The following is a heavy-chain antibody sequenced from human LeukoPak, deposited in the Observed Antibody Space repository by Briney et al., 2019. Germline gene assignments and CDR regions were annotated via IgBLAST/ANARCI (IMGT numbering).Heavy chain of an antibody. Sequence: PSETLSLTCTVSGGSISNYYWSWIRQSPGNGLECVGYISYSGSTNYNPSLKSRVTISVDTSKNQFSLKLSSVTAADTAVYYCARDLGYSLVRGVISSYYYGMDVWGQGTTVTVSS. J-gene: IGHJ6*02. CDR2: ISYSGST. V-gene: IGHV4-59*01. CDR3: ARDLGYSLVRGVISSYYYGMDV. CDR1: GGSISNYY. D-gene: IGHD3-10*01.